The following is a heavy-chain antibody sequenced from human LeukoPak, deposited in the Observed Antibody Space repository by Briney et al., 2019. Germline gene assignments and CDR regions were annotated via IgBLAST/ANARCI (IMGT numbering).Heavy chain of an antibody. CDR2: IVPIFGTA. D-gene: IGHD3-22*01. J-gene: IGHJ4*02. Sequence: SVKVSCKASGGTFSSYAISWVRQAPGQGLEWMGGIVPIFGTANYAQKFQGRVTITTDESTSTAYMELSSLRSEDTAVYYCARVGDSSGYYFDYWGQGTLVTVSS. CDR3: ARVGDSSGYYFDY. V-gene: IGHV1-69*05. CDR1: GGTFSSYA.